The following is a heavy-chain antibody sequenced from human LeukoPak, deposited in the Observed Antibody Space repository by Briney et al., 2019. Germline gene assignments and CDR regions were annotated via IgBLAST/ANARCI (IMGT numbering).Heavy chain of an antibody. J-gene: IGHJ4*02. V-gene: IGHV3-30-3*01. D-gene: IGHD5-12*01. Sequence: GGSLRLSCAASTFTFSSYNMNWVRQAPGKGLEWVAVISYDGSNKYYADSVKGRFTISRDNSKNTLYLQMNSLRAEDTAVYYCARGVHSGYDPNDFDYWGQGTLVTVSS. CDR1: TFTFSSYN. CDR3: ARGVHSGYDPNDFDY. CDR2: ISYDGSNK.